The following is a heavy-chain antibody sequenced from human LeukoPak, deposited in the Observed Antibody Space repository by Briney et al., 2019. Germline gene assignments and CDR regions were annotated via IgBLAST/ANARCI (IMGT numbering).Heavy chain of an antibody. V-gene: IGHV4-30-2*01. Sequence: SETLSLTCTVSGGSISSGGYYWSWIRQPPGKGREWIGYIYHSGSTYYNPSLKSRVTISVDRSKNQFSLKLSSVTAADTAVYYCARDHPYSSSWFDYWGQGTLVTVSS. CDR3: ARDHPYSSSWFDY. D-gene: IGHD6-13*01. CDR1: GGSISSGGYY. CDR2: IYHSGST. J-gene: IGHJ4*02.